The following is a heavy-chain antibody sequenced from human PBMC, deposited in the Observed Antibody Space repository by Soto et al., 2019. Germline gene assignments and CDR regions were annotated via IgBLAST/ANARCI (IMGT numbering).Heavy chain of an antibody. Sequence: EVQLLESGGGLVQPGGSLRLSCVASGFTFSSNAMSWVRQAPGKGLEWVAHITRGSGGGTYSADSVKGRFTISRDNAKTTFYMQMNSLRVEDKAVYYWGKGTWGAFDIWGHGTVVTVS. D-gene: IGHD7-27*01. CDR1: GFTFSSNA. CDR3: GKGTWGAFDI. V-gene: IGHV3-23*01. J-gene: IGHJ3*02. CDR2: ITRGSGGGT.